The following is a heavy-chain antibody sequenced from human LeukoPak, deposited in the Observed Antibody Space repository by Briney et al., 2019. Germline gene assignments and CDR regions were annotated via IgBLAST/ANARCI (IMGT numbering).Heavy chain of an antibody. CDR1: GFPFSTYA. J-gene: IGHJ4*02. D-gene: IGHD2-2*01. CDR2: ISFDEEHE. V-gene: IGHV3-30*04. Sequence: GRSLRLSCAASGFPFSTYAMHWVRQAPGKGLEWVAVISFDEEHEFYADSVKGRFTISRDNSEKTLFLQMNSLRTEDTAVYYCARDHIVVLPASMPGVHWGQGTLVTVSS. CDR3: ARDHIVVLPASMPGVH.